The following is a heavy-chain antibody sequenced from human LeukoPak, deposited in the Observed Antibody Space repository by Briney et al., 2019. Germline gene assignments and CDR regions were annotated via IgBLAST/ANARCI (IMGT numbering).Heavy chain of an antibody. CDR2: IISSSGNI. Sequence: XMNWVRQAPEKGLEWVSAIISSSGNIYYAESVKGRFTISRDNAKNSLYLQMNSLRAEDTAVYYCARGAYYDILPGYYFDYWGQGTLVTVSS. J-gene: IGHJ4*02. CDR1: X. CDR3: ARGAYYDILPGYYFDY. D-gene: IGHD3-9*01. V-gene: IGHV3-21*01.